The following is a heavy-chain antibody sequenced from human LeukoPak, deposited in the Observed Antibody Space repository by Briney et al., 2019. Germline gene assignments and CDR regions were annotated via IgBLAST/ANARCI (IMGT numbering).Heavy chain of an antibody. CDR3: ARDEDPGIALSYYYYGMDV. CDR1: GFTFSTYW. D-gene: IGHD6-13*01. Sequence: GGSLRLSCGASGFTFSTYWMSWVRQAPGKGLEWVANTKKDGSEKYYVDSVKGRFTISRDNSKNTLYLQMNSLRAEDTAVYYCARDEDPGIALSYYYYGMDVWGQGTTVTVSS. CDR2: TKKDGSEK. V-gene: IGHV3-7*01. J-gene: IGHJ6*02.